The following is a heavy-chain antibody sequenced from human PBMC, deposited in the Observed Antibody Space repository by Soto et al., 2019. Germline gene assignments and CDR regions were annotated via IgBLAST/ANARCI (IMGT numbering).Heavy chain of an antibody. CDR1: GFSLGSNS. CDR3: AKWSGFGDA. Sequence: GGSLRLSCAASGFSLGSNSMAWVRQAPGERLQWISGISNDGSITFYVDSVRGRFTISRDTSRNTLYLQMDSLRVEDTALYFCAKWSGFGDAWGQGTLVTVSS. J-gene: IGHJ5*02. D-gene: IGHD3-10*01. CDR2: ISNDGSIT. V-gene: IGHV3-23*01.